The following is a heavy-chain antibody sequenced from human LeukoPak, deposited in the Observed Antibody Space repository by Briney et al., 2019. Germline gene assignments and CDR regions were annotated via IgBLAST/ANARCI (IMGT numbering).Heavy chain of an antibody. Sequence: PSQTLSLTCTVSGYSISSGYYWGWIRQPPGKGLEWIGSIYHSGSTYYNPYLKSRVTISVDTSKNQFSLKLSSVTAADTAVYYCARDHRYYYGSGSKYNWFDPWGQGTLVTVSS. CDR2: IYHSGST. CDR3: ARDHRYYYGSGSKYNWFDP. D-gene: IGHD3-10*01. CDR1: GYSISSGYY. V-gene: IGHV4-38-2*02. J-gene: IGHJ5*02.